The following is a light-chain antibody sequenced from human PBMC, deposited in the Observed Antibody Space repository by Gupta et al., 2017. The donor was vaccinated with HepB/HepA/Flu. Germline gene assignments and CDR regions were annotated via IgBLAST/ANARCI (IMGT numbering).Light chain of an antibody. J-gene: IGLJ2*01. V-gene: IGLV4-69*01. CDR2: LNNDGSH. Sequence: QLVLPQSPSPSASLGASIKLTFALSSGHSSYAIAWHQQQPEKGPRYLMKLNNDGSHSKGDGIPDRFSGSSYGAERYLSISSLQSEDEADYYSQTWGTGIDVVFGGGTKLTVL. CDR3: QTWGTGIDVV. CDR1: SGHSSYA.